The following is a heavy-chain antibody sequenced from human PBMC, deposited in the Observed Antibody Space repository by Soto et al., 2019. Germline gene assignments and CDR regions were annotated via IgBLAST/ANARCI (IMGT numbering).Heavy chain of an antibody. CDR3: ARDHPHSYGVYYFDY. D-gene: IGHD5-18*01. CDR1: GGSISNYY. CDR2: IYYSGST. V-gene: IGHV4-59*01. Sequence: SETLSLTCTVSGGSISNYYWTWIRQPPGKGLEWIGYIYYSGSTNYNPSLKSRVTISVDTSKNQFSLRLSSVTAADTAIYYCARDHPHSYGVYYFDYWGQGTPVTVSS. J-gene: IGHJ4*02.